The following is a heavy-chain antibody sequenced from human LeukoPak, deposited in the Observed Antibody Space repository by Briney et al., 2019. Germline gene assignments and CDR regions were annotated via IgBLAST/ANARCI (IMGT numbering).Heavy chain of an antibody. Sequence: PGGSLRLSCAASGFTVSSNYMSWVRQAPGKGLEWVSVINSGGTYYADSVKGRFSISRDNSKNTLYLQMSSLRAEDTAVYYCARDWEVIPTASWKIWYFDLWGRGTHLIVSS. CDR1: GFTVSSNY. D-gene: IGHD2/OR15-2a*01. V-gene: IGHV3-53*01. CDR2: INSGGT. J-gene: IGHJ2*01. CDR3: ARDWEVIPTASWKIWYFDL.